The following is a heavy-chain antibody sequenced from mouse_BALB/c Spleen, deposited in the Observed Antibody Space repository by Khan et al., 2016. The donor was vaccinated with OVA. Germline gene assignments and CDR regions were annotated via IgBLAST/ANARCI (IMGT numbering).Heavy chain of an antibody. CDR1: GYSITSDYG. CDR3: ARTARIEY. Sequence: EVQLVESGPGLVKPSQSLSLTCTVTGYSITSDYGWYLNRQLPGNILEWMGFISYSGSTNYNPSLKSRISITRDTSKNQFSLQLNTVTTEETTTYYCARTARIEYWGQGTTLTVSS. J-gene: IGHJ2*01. V-gene: IGHV3-2*02. CDR2: ISYSGST. D-gene: IGHD1-2*01.